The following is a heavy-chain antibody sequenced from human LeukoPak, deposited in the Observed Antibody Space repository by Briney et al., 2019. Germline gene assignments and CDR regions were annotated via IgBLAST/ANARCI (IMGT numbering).Heavy chain of an antibody. CDR3: ARGISSSWYYGY. V-gene: IGHV4-34*01. D-gene: IGHD6-13*01. J-gene: IGHJ4*02. CDR1: GGSFSGYY. Sequence: KTSETLSLTCAVYGGSFSGYYWSWIRQPPGKRLEWIGEINHSGSTNYNPSLKSRLTISVDTSKNQFSLKLSSVTAADTAVYYCARGISSSWYYGYWGQGTLVTVSS. CDR2: INHSGST.